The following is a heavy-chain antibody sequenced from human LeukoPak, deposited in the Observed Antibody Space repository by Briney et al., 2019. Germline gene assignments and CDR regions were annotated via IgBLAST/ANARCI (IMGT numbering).Heavy chain of an antibody. CDR3: ARELLSNWFDP. V-gene: IGHV4-61*02. CDR2: IYTSGST. Sequence: SETLSLTCTVSGGSISSGSYYWSWIRQPAGKGLEWIGRIYTSGSTNYNPSLKSRVTISVDTSKNQFSLKLSSVTAADTAVYYCARELLSNWFDPWGQGTLVTVSS. D-gene: IGHD3-10*01. CDR1: GGSISSGSYY. J-gene: IGHJ5*02.